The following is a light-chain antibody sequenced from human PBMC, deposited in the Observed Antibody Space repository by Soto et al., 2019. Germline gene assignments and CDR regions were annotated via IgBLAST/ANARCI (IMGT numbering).Light chain of an antibody. CDR1: QSIARF. CDR2: ASS. CDR3: QQSYSTPYT. J-gene: IGKJ2*01. V-gene: IGKV1-39*01. Sequence: DIQMTQSPSSLSASVGDRVTISCRASQSIARFLNWYQQKPGKAPKLLIYASSTLQGGVPSSFSGSGSGTDFTLTIGSLQPDDVATYFCQQSYSTPYTFGQGTKLDIK.